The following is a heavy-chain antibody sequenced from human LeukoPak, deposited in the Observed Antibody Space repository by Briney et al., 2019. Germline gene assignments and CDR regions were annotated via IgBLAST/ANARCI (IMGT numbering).Heavy chain of an antibody. CDR1: GFTFSSYG. V-gene: IGHV3-23*01. Sequence: PGGSLRLSCAASGFTFSSYGMSWVRQAPGKGLEWVSAISGSGGGTYYADSVKGRFTISRDNSKNTLYLQMNSLRAEDTAVSYCAKAWSRYYDSSGYYWKDWGQGSLVTVSS. D-gene: IGHD3-22*01. CDR3: AKAWSRYYDSSGYYWKD. CDR2: ISGSGGGT. J-gene: IGHJ4*02.